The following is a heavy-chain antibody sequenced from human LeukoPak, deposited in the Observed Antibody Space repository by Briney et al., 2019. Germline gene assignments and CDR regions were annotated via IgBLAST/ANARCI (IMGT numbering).Heavy chain of an antibody. J-gene: IGHJ4*02. CDR3: ARGRNYYGSGSYGFDY. CDR2: IYYSGCT. D-gene: IGHD3-10*01. CDR1: GGSISSYY. V-gene: IGHV4-59*08. Sequence: SETLSLTCTVSGGSISSYYWSWIRQPPGKGLEWIGFIYYSGCTNYNSSLKSRVTISVDTSKNKFSLKLSSVTAADTAVYYCARGRNYYGSGSYGFDYWGQGTLVTVSS.